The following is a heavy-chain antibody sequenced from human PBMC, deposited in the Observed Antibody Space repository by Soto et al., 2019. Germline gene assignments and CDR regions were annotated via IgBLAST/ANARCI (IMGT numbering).Heavy chain of an antibody. J-gene: IGHJ2*01. V-gene: IGHV3-74*01. CDR1: GFTVSTYG. Sequence: EVQLVESGGGLVQPGGSLRLSCAASGFTVSTYGMHWVRQDPGKGLMWVSRISPDGSTTTYADPVRGRFTISRDTAENTLHRQMNSLRVEDTAVYYCAKDRVTYRDYGRYFDLWGRGTVVNVSS. CDR3: AKDRVTYRDYGRYFDL. CDR2: ISPDGSTT. D-gene: IGHD4-17*01.